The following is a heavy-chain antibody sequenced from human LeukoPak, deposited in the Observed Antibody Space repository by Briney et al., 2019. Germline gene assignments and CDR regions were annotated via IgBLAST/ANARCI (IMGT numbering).Heavy chain of an antibody. V-gene: IGHV4-61*02. J-gene: IGHJ5*02. D-gene: IGHD2-15*01. CDR2: IYTSRST. CDR3: ARDPGGYCSGGSCYLYNWFEP. Sequence: SETLSLTCTVSGGSISSGSYYWSWIRQPAGKGLEWIGRIYTSRSTNYNPSLKSRVTISVDTSKNQFSLKLSSVTAADTAVYYCARDPGGYCSGGSCYLYNWFEPWGQGTLVTVSS. CDR1: GGSISSGSYY.